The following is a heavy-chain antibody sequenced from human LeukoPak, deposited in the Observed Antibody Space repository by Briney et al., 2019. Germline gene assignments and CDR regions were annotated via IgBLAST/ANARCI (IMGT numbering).Heavy chain of an antibody. CDR2: IYPRDSDT. Sequence: GESLKISCKGSGYNFAGYWIAWVRQMPGKGLEWMGIIYPRDSDTRYSSSFQGQVTISADKATDTAFLQWSNLEASDTAVYYCARQSCGWYYGMDVWGQGTTVTVSS. V-gene: IGHV5-51*01. CDR1: GYNFAGYW. CDR3: ARQSCGWYYGMDV. D-gene: IGHD6-19*01. J-gene: IGHJ6*02.